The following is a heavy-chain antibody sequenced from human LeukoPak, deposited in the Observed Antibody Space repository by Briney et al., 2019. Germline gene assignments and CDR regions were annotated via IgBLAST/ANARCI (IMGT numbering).Heavy chain of an antibody. CDR3: ARDHPLEEFEGSSSPNWFDP. J-gene: IGHJ5*02. Sequence: SVKVSCKASGGTFSSYAISWVRQAPGQGLEWMGRIIPILGIANYAQKFQGRVTITADKSTSTAYMELSSLRSEDTAVYYCARDHPLEEFEGSSSPNWFDPWGQGTLVTVSS. CDR2: IIPILGIA. V-gene: IGHV1-69*04. CDR1: GGTFSSYA. D-gene: IGHD6-6*01.